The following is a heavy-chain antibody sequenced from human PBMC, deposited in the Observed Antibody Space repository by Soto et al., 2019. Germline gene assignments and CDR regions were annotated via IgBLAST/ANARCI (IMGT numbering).Heavy chain of an antibody. Sequence: ASVKVSCKASGYTFTGYYMHWVRQAPGQGLEWMGWINPNSGGTNYAQKFQGWVTMTRGTSISTAYMELSRLRSDDTAVYYCARVAYGDYEEAYYGMDVWGQGTTVTVSS. CDR1: GYTFTGYY. D-gene: IGHD4-17*01. CDR3: ARVAYGDYEEAYYGMDV. V-gene: IGHV1-2*04. J-gene: IGHJ6*02. CDR2: INPNSGGT.